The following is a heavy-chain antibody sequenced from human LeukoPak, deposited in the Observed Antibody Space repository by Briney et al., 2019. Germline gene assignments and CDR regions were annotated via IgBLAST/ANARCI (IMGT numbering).Heavy chain of an antibody. CDR3: ARATIFGAFNWFDP. J-gene: IGHJ5*02. CDR2: IYASGST. D-gene: IGHD3-3*01. CDR1: GGSISSSSYY. V-gene: IGHV4-61*02. Sequence: SETLSLTCTVSGGSISSSSYYWTWIRQPVGKGLEWIGRIYASGSTNYNPSLKSRVTMSADMSKNQFFLKLSSVTAADTAVYYCARATIFGAFNWFDPWGQGTLATVSS.